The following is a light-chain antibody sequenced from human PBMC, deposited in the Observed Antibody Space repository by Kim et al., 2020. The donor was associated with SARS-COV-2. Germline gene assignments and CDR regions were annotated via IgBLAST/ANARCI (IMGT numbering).Light chain of an antibody. Sequence: TMSLYPGDRATPSCRASQRAGSSHLAWYQQKPRQAPRLLIYGASTRATGIPDRFSGSGSWTHFTLTISRLVPEDSELYYCQLYGSSFGGGTKLEI. CDR3: QLYGSS. V-gene: IGKV3-20*01. CDR1: QRAGSSH. CDR2: GAS. J-gene: IGKJ4*01.